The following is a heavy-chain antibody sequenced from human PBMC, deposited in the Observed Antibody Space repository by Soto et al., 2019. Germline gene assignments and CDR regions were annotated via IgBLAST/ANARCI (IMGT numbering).Heavy chain of an antibody. V-gene: IGHV1-69*06. Sequence: ASVKVSCKASGGSFSNSAVTWVRQAPGQGLEWMGGIIPLFGTANYAQQFQGRVTLTADKSKSTAYMEVSSLRSEDTAVYLCASRFLEWLLVSQQYYYYGMDVWGQGTTVTVSS. CDR2: IIPLFGTA. J-gene: IGHJ6*02. CDR3: ASRFLEWLLVSQQYYYYGMDV. D-gene: IGHD3-3*01. CDR1: GGSFSNSA.